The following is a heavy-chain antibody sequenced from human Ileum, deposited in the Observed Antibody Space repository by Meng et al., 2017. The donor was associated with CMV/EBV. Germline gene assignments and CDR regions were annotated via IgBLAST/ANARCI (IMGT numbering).Heavy chain of an antibody. D-gene: IGHD2-8*01. CDR2: ISWNSGSI. CDR1: GFTFDDYA. J-gene: IGHJ5*02. CDR3: VKDGRGVRRSRSLLSAWFDP. Sequence: SLKISCAASGFTFDDYAMHWVRQAPGKGLEWVSGISWNSGSIGYADSVKGRFTISRDNSKNSLYLQMNSLKPEDTAIYYCVKDGRGVRRSRSLLSAWFDPWGQGTLVTVSS. V-gene: IGHV3-9*01.